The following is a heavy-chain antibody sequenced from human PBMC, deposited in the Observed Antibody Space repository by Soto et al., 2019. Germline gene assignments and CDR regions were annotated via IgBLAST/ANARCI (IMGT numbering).Heavy chain of an antibody. CDR1: GGSITTYY. V-gene: IGHV4-4*07. Sequence: QVQLQEWGPGLVKPSETLSLTCTVSGGSITTYYWSWIRQPAGKGLEWIGRIYSGGSTNYNPSLSSRVTVSVDMSKNQFSLKLSSVTAADTAVYYCARRPGGFGEFSLDYWGQGTLVTVSS. J-gene: IGHJ4*02. CDR2: IYSGGST. CDR3: ARRPGGFGEFSLDY. D-gene: IGHD3-10*01.